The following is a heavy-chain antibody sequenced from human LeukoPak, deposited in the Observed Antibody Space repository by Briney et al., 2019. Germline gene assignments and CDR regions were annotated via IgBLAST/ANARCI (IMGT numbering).Heavy chain of an antibody. CDR1: GFTFSNHR. CDR2: IIVTSNYI. D-gene: IGHD1-26*01. Sequence: GGSLRLSCAAYGFTFSNHRMNWDRHAPGKGLEWGSSIIVTSNYIYYADSVKGRFTIPRDNANSSLSLKIYSLRAEDTSVYYCAREDSGSYDPGSFDIWGKGTLVTVSS. J-gene: IGHJ3*02. V-gene: IGHV3-21*06. CDR3: AREDSGSYDPGSFDI.